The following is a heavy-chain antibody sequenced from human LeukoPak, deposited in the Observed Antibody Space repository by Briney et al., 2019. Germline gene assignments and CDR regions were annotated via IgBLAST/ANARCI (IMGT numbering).Heavy chain of an antibody. CDR1: GFTFSNSA. CDR2: FTRNDETT. J-gene: IGHJ4*02. CDR3: AKAPGYDFWSGYYYFDY. V-gene: IGHV3-23*01. Sequence: PGGSLRLSCAASGFTFSNSAMSWVRQAPGKGLEWVSGFTRNDETTSYADSVKGRFTISRDNSRDTLYLQMNSLTAEDTAVYYCAKAPGYDFWSGYYYFDYWGQGTLVTVSS. D-gene: IGHD3-3*01.